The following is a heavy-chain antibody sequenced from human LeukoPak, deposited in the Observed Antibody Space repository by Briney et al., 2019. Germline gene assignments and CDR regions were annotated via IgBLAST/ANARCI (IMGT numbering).Heavy chain of an antibody. CDR3: SKDYRPYCSSTSCTSMDV. J-gene: IGHJ6*04. Sequence: PGGSLRLSCAASGLTFSSYGMHWVRQAPGKGLEWVAFIRYDGSNKYYADSVKGRFTIARDNSKNTLYLQMNSLRAEDTAVYYSSKDYRPYCSSTSCTSMDVWGKGTTVTVSS. CDR2: IRYDGSNK. CDR1: GLTFSSYG. V-gene: IGHV3-30*02. D-gene: IGHD2-2*01.